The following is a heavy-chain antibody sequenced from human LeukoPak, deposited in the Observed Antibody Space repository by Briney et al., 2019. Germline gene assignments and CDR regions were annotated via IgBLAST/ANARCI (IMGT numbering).Heavy chain of an antibody. J-gene: IGHJ6*03. V-gene: IGHV4-34*01. CDR1: GGSFSGYY. D-gene: IGHD3-3*01. CDR2: IYYSGST. Sequence: SETLSLTCAVYGGSFSGYYWSWIRQPPGKGLEWIGSIYYSGSTYYNPSLKSRVTISVDTSKNQFSLKLSSVTAADTAVYYCARVLSPITIFGVVIIEAGYYYYMDVWGKGTTVTVSS. CDR3: ARVLSPITIFGVVIIEAGYYYYMDV.